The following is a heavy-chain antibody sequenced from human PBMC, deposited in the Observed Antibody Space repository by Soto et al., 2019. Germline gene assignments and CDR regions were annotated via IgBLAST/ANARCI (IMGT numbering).Heavy chain of an antibody. CDR1: GGTFSSYT. Sequence: QVQLVQSGAEVKKPGSSVKVSCKASGGTFSSYTISWVRQAPGQGPEWMGRIIPILGIANYAQKFQCRVTIPAEKSTSTAYRELSSLRSEDTAVYYCARDKTGCRSFPDYCGKGTLVTVSS. CDR3: ARDKTGCRSFPDY. CDR2: IIPILGIA. J-gene: IGHJ4*02. V-gene: IGHV1-69*08. D-gene: IGHD2-15*01.